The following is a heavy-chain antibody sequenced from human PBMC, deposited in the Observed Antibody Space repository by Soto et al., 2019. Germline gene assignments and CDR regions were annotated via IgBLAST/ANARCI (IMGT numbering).Heavy chain of an antibody. CDR1: GYTSPSHG. V-gene: IGHV1-18*01. CDR3: GRCIQPSVPSATAV. CDR2: ISPFEGRG. Sequence: QVHLVQSGLEVRKPGASVRLSCKASGYTSPSHGTSWVRQAPGQGLEWVGWISPFEGRGDIGDSFQGRVSLSTDAGSAYLEVRGLRFDDTAIYFCGRCIQPSVPSATAVWGQGTTVIVSS. J-gene: IGHJ6*02. D-gene: IGHD1-1*01.